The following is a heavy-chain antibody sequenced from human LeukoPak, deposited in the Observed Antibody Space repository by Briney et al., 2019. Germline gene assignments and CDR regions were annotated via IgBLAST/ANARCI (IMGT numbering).Heavy chain of an antibody. Sequence: SETLSLTCTVSGGSISSYYWSWIRQPPGKGLEWIGYVYYSGSTNYNPSLKSRVTISVDTSKNQFSLKLSSVTAADTAVYYCARTTEGYCRGRSCYSYYYYMDVWGKGTTVTVSS. CDR3: ARTTEGYCRGRSCYSYYYYMDV. D-gene: IGHD2-15*01. CDR2: VYYSGST. V-gene: IGHV4-59*01. CDR1: GGSISSYY. J-gene: IGHJ6*03.